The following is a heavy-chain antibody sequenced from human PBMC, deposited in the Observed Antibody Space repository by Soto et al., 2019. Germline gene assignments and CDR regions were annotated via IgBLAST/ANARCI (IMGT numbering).Heavy chain of an antibody. CDR2: IYYIGSI. J-gene: IGHJ4*02. CDR1: GGSVSSGSYY. CDR3: GRMIGDLSGYRHRFVDY. V-gene: IGHV4-61*01. Sequence: SETLSLTGTVSGGSVSSGSYYWSWIRQPPGKGLEWIGCIYYIGSINYNPSLKSRVTISVDTSKNQFSLRLSSVTAADTAVYYCGRMIGDLSGYRHRFVDYFGQGTLVAV. D-gene: IGHD3-22*01.